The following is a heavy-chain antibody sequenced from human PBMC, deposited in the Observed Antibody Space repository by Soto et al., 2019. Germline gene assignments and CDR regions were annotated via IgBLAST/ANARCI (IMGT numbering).Heavy chain of an antibody. V-gene: IGHV3-23*01. CDR2: ITGDGDDT. CDR3: AKDRYSSSPYNSFDP. Sequence: VGVLRLSCAPSGCTCANFAMSWGREAPGKGLEWVSSITGDGDDTYYADSVKGRVTISRDNSKNTLYLHMNSVRVDDTAIYYCAKDRYSSSPYNSFDPWGQGSLVTVSS. D-gene: IGHD4-4*01. CDR1: GCTCANFA. J-gene: IGHJ5*02.